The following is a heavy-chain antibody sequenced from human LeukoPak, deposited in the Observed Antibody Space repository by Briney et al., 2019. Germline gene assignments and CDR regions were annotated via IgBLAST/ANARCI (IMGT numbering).Heavy chain of an antibody. CDR1: GFTFSSYG. CDR2: ISYDGSNK. CDR3: AKVPKPVVAATQEYYFDY. Sequence: GGSLRLSCAASGFTFSSYGMHWVRQAPGKGLEWVAVISYDGSNKYYADSVKGRFTISRDNSKNTLYLQMNSLRAEDTAVYYCAKVPKPVVAATQEYYFDYWGQGTLVTVSS. D-gene: IGHD2-15*01. J-gene: IGHJ4*02. V-gene: IGHV3-30*18.